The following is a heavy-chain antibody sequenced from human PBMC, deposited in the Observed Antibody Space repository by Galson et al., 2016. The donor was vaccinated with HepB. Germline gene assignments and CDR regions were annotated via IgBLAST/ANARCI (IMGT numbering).Heavy chain of an antibody. J-gene: IGHJ6*04. V-gene: IGHV4-61*09. D-gene: IGHD2-21*02. CDR3: ARGAVVVTDVYYYAMDV. CDR2: IYTSGIT. Sequence: LSLTCTVSGGSITNGGFYWAWIRQPAGKGLEWIGQIYTSGITHYKPSLNSRVTISLGTSKNQLSLKLRSVTAADTAIYYCARGAVVVTDVYYYAMDVWGKGTTVIISS. CDR1: GGSITNGGFY.